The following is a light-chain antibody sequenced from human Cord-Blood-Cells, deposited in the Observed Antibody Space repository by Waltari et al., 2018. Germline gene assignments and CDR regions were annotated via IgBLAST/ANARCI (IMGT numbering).Light chain of an antibody. CDR1: QSVSSSY. Sequence: EIVLTQSPGTLSLSPGERATLSCRASQSVSSSYLAWYQQKPGQAPRLLIYGASSRATGIPDRCSGSGARTDFTLTISRLEPEDFAVYYCQQYGSSLYTFGPGTKVDIK. CDR3: QQYGSSLYT. CDR2: GAS. J-gene: IGKJ3*01. V-gene: IGKV3-20*01.